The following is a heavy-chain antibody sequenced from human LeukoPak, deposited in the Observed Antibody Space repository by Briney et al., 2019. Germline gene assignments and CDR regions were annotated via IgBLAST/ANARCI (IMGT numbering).Heavy chain of an antibody. CDR2: ISAYNGNT. J-gene: IGHJ4*02. CDR1: GYTFTSYV. D-gene: IGHD3-22*01. CDR3: ARLPNYYDSSGYYYFDY. Sequence: GASVKVSCKASGYTFTSYVISWVRQAPGHGLEWMGWISAYNGNTNYAQKLQGRVTMTTETSTSTAYMELRSLRSDDTAVYYCARLPNYYDSSGYYYFDYWGQGTLVTVSS. V-gene: IGHV1-18*01.